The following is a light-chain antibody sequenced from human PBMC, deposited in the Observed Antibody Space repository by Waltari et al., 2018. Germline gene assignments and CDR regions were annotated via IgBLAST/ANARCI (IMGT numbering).Light chain of an antibody. CDR1: NSDVGKYKL. V-gene: IGLV2-23*02. CDR2: EVS. Sequence: QSALTQPASVSGSPGQSITISCTGTNSDVGKYKLVSWYQQHPGKAPKLMIYEVSKRASGISYRFSGSKSRDTASLTISGLQAEDEAEYYCCSYTGGSIPVIFGGGTKLTVL. J-gene: IGLJ2*01. CDR3: CSYTGGSIPVI.